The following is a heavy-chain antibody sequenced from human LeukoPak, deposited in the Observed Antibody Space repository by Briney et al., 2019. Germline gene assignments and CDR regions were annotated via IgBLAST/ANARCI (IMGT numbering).Heavy chain of an antibody. Sequence: SQTLSLTCTVSGGSISSGGYYWSWIRQHPGKGLEWIGYIYYSGSTYYGPSLKSRVTISVDTSKNQFSLKLSSVTAADTAVYYCARERYYYDSSGYLNYYYYYGMDVWGQGTTVTVSS. CDR3: ARERYYYDSSGYLNYYYYYGMDV. V-gene: IGHV4-31*03. CDR1: GGSISSGGYY. J-gene: IGHJ6*02. D-gene: IGHD3-22*01. CDR2: IYYSGST.